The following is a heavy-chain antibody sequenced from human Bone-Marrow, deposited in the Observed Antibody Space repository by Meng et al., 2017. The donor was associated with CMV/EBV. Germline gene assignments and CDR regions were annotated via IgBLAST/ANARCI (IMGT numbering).Heavy chain of an antibody. J-gene: IGHJ6*02. D-gene: IGHD1-14*01. Sequence: GESLKISCAASGFTVSSNYMSWVRQAPGKGLEWVSVIYSGGSTYYADSVKGRFTISRDNSKNTLYLQMNSLRAEDTAVYYCARRGILGYYYGMDVWGQGTTVTVSS. CDR1: GFTVSSNY. CDR3: ARRGILGYYYGMDV. CDR2: IYSGGST. V-gene: IGHV3-53*01.